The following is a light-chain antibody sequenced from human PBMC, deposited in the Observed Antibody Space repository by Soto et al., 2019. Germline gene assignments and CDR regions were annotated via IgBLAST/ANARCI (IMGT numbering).Light chain of an antibody. CDR2: EVS. V-gene: IGLV2-14*01. J-gene: IGLJ2*01. CDR3: RSYTSSSTPYVV. Sequence: QSALTQPASVSGSPGQSITISCTGTSSEVGGYNYVSWYQQHPGKAPKLMIYEVSNRPSGVSNRFSGSKSGNTASLTISGLQAEDDDDYYCRSYTSSSTPYVVFGGGTKLTVL. CDR1: SSEVGGYNY.